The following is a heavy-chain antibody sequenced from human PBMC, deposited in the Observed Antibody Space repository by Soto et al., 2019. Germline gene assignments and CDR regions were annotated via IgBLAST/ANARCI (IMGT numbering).Heavy chain of an antibody. Sequence: ASVKVSCKASGYTFTSYAMHWVRQAPGQRLEWMGWINAGNGNTKYSQKFQGRVTITRDTSASTAYMELSSLRSEDTAVYYCATVFGVEGGMDVWGQGTTVTVSS. CDR1: GYTFTSYA. V-gene: IGHV1-3*01. D-gene: IGHD3-3*01. CDR3: ATVFGVEGGMDV. CDR2: INAGNGNT. J-gene: IGHJ6*02.